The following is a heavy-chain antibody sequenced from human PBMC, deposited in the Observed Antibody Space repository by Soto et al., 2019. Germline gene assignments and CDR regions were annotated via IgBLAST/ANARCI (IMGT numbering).Heavy chain of an antibody. CDR1: GGSISSGGYY. V-gene: IGHV4-31*02. Sequence: SETLSLTXTVSGGSISSGGYYWSWIRQHPGKGLEWIGYIYYSGSTYYNPSLKSRVTISVDTSKNQFSLKLSSVTAADTAVYYCARDRAAAGLFDYWGQGTLVTVSS. J-gene: IGHJ4*02. D-gene: IGHD6-13*01. CDR3: ARDRAAAGLFDY. CDR2: IYYSGST.